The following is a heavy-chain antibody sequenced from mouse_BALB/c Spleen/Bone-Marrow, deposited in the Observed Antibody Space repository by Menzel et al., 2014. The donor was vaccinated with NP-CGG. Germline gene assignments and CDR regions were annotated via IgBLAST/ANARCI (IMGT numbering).Heavy chain of an antibody. V-gene: IGHV5-9*02. CDR2: ISSGGSYT. CDR1: GFAFSSYD. Sequence: EVQLVESGGGLVKPGGSLKLSCAASGFAFSSYDMSWVRQTPEKRLEWVATISSGGSYTYYPGSVKGRFTISRDNARNTLYLQMSSPRSEDTALYYCVRRVQLDYWGQGTTLTVSS. CDR3: VRRVQLDY. J-gene: IGHJ2*01.